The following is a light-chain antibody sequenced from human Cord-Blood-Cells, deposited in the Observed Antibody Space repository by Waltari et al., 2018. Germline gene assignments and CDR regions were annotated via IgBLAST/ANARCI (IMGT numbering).Light chain of an antibody. CDR3: CSYAGSSTWV. CDR1: RGDVGRLNL. Sequence: HSPLPHPASVPGLLGHPTPTPCTGTRGDVGRLNLVSWYQQHPGKPPKLMIYEGSKRPSGVSNRFSGSKSGNTASLTISGLQAEDEADYYCCSYAGSSTWVFGGGTKLTVL. V-gene: IGLV2-23*01. J-gene: IGLJ3*02. CDR2: EGS.